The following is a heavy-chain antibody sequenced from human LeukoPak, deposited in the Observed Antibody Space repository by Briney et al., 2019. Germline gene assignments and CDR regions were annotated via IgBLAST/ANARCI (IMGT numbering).Heavy chain of an antibody. CDR1: GGSISSYY. CDR3: ARDRGLSSSSWYNWFDP. CDR2: IYYSGST. V-gene: IGHV4-59*01. D-gene: IGHD6-13*01. Sequence: SETLSLTCTVSGGSISSYYWSWIRQPPGKGLEWIGYIYYSGSTNYNPSLKSRVTISVDTSKNQFSPKLSSVTAADTAVYYCARDRGLSSSSWYNWFDPWGQGTLVTVSS. J-gene: IGHJ5*02.